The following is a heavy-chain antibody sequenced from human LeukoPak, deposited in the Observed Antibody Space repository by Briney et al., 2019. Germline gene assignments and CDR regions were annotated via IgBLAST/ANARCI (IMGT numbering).Heavy chain of an antibody. J-gene: IGHJ4*02. Sequence: PSDTLSLTCTVSGASISTYCWSWIRQPAGKGLERIGRMYTSGKTDYNTPLRSRVTMSVDTSKNQFSLTLSSVNAADTAVYYCARETYNNAWYADNWGQGTLVTVSS. D-gene: IGHD6-13*01. CDR1: GASISTYC. V-gene: IGHV4-4*07. CDR2: MYTSGKT. CDR3: ARETYNNAWYADN.